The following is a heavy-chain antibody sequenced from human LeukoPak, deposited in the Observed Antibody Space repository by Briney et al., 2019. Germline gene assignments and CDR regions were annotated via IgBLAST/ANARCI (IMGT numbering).Heavy chain of an antibody. CDR1: GFTFSSYA. CDR3: ARNYYDSSGYSYYFDY. Sequence: PGGSLRLSCAASGFTFSSYAMSWVRQAPGKGLEWVSVIYSGGSTYYADSVKGRFTISRDNSKNTLYLQMNSLRAEDTAVYYCARNYYDSSGYSYYFDYWGQGTLVTVSS. CDR2: IYSGGST. D-gene: IGHD3-22*01. J-gene: IGHJ4*02. V-gene: IGHV3-66*01.